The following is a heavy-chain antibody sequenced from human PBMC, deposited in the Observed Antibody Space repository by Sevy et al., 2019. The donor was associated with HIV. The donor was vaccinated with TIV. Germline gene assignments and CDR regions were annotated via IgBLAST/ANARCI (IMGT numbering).Heavy chain of an antibody. CDR1: GFMFRTYG. D-gene: IGHD2-21*02. CDR2: ISGSGGCT. Sequence: GGSLRLSCAVSGFMFRTYGMSWVRQAPGKGLEWLSGISGSGGCTYYADSVKGRFTIFRDNSKNTLYLQMDTLRVEGSAIYYCAKEHQSVTTPKSFNYWGQGTLVTVSS. V-gene: IGHV3-23*01. J-gene: IGHJ4*02. CDR3: AKEHQSVTTPKSFNY.